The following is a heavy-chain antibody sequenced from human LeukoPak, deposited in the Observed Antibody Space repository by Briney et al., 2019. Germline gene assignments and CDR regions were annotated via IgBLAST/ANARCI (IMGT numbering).Heavy chain of an antibody. J-gene: IGHJ4*02. Sequence: GGSLRLSCAASGFIFSDYYMSWIRQAPGKGLEWVSYISSSGSTIYYADSVKGRFTISRDNAKNSLYLQMNSLRAEDTAVYYCATFPGEWELPDFDYWGQGTLVTVSS. V-gene: IGHV3-11*01. CDR2: ISSSGSTI. CDR1: GFIFSDYY. CDR3: ATFPGEWELPDFDY. D-gene: IGHD1-26*01.